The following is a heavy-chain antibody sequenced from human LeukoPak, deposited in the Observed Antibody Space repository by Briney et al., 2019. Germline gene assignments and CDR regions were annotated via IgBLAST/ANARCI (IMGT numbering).Heavy chain of an antibody. D-gene: IGHD1-1*01. CDR2: ISAYNGNT. V-gene: IGHV1-18*01. CDR1: GYTFTSYG. CDR3: ARDKYRSERRLPSFDY. J-gene: IGHJ4*02. Sequence: ASVKVSCKASGYTFTSYGISWVRQAPGQGLEWMGWISAYNGNTNYAQKLQGRVIMTTDTSTSTAYMELRSLRSDDTAVYYCARDKYRSERRLPSFDYWGQGTLVTVSS.